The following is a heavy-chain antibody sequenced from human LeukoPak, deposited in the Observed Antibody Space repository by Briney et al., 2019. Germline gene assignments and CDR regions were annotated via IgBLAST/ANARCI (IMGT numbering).Heavy chain of an antibody. D-gene: IGHD3-22*01. Sequence: GGSLRLSCTASGFTFSSYGMHWVRQAPGKGLEWVAFIRYDGSNKYYADSVKGRFTISRDNSKNTLYLQMNTLRAEDTAVYYCAKLAYDSSGYYYVDYWGQGTLVTVSS. J-gene: IGHJ4*02. CDR3: AKLAYDSSGYYYVDY. CDR1: GFTFSSYG. V-gene: IGHV3-30*02. CDR2: IRYDGSNK.